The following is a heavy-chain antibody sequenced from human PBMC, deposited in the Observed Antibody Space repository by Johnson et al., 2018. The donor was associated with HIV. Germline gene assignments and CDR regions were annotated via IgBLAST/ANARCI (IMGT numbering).Heavy chain of an antibody. CDR1: GFTFSSYG. D-gene: IGHD3-3*01. Sequence: QVQLVESGGGVDQPGRSLRLSCAASGFTFSSYGMHWVRQAPGKGLEWVAFISSDGSNKYFAVSVTVRFRISRANSKNTLYLQMNSLTAEDTAVYYCAKPQWVSSGAFDIWGQGTMVTVSS. CDR2: ISSDGSNK. V-gene: IGHV3-30*18. CDR3: AKPQWVSSGAFDI. J-gene: IGHJ3*02.